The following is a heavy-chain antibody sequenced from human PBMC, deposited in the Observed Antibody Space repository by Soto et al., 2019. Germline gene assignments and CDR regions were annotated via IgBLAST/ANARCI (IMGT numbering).Heavy chain of an antibody. CDR1: GYTFTSHS. CDR2: ISAYNGYT. CDR3: ARVGYYYGSESYVFDP. J-gene: IGHJ5*02. V-gene: IGHV1-18*04. D-gene: IGHD3-10*01. Sequence: QVQLVQSGAEVKKPGASVKVSCKASGYTFTSHSIIWVRRAPGEGLEWVGWISAYNGYTNSAENFQGRVTMTTDASTNTAYMELRSLRSDDTAVYYCARVGYYYGSESYVFDPWGQGTLVTVSS.